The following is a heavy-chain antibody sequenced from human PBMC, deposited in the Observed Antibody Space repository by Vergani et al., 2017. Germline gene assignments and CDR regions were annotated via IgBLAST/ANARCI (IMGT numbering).Heavy chain of an antibody. J-gene: IGHJ4*02. CDR2: INHSGST. V-gene: IGHV4-34*01. Sequence: QVQLQQWGAGLLKPSETLSLTCAVYGGSFSGYYWSWIRQPPGKGLEWIGEINHSGSTNYNPSLKSRVTISVDTSKNQFSLKLSSVTAADTAVYYCASSGGGNASVGYWGQGTRVTVSS. CDR3: ASSGGGNASVGY. D-gene: IGHD4-23*01. CDR1: GGSFSGYY.